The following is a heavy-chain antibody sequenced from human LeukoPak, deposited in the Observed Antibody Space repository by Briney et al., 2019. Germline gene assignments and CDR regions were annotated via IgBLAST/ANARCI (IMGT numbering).Heavy chain of an antibody. Sequence: SETLSLTCTVSGGSISSHYWSRIRQPPGKGLEWIGYIHYSGSTNYNPSLKSRVTISVDTSKNQFSLKLSSVTAADTAVYYCARDRGVGTYYDFWSGYFRGGYYYYYYMDVWGKGTTVTVSS. J-gene: IGHJ6*03. CDR1: GGSISSHY. V-gene: IGHV4-59*11. CDR3: ARDRGVGTYYDFWSGYFRGGYYYYYYMDV. D-gene: IGHD3-3*01. CDR2: IHYSGST.